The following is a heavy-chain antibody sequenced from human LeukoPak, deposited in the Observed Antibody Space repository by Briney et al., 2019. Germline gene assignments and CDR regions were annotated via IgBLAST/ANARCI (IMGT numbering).Heavy chain of an antibody. CDR2: ISSGDGGYI. D-gene: IGHD2-2*01. V-gene: IGHV3-21*01. CDR1: GFTFATFS. CDR3: ARGNAPLPFDY. Sequence: PGGSLRLSCAGSGFTFATFSIHWVRQAPGKGLEWVSSISSGDGGYIYYVDSVKGRFTISRDNAEDSVYLQMKSLRAEDTAVYYCARGNAPLPFDYWGQGALDTVSS. J-gene: IGHJ4*02.